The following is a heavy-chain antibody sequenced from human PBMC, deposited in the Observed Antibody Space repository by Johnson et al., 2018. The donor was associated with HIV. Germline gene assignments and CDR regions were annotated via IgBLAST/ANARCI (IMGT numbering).Heavy chain of an antibody. J-gene: IGHJ3*02. CDR2: IWSDGTNK. Sequence: QVQLVESGGGVVQPGRSLRLSCVASGYSFRNSAMHWVRQAPGKGLEWVATIWSDGTNKYYGDSVKGRFTVSRDSSKNTLFLQMTSLRVEDTAVYYCTTAGSSGSSHAFDIWGQGTRVTVSS. CDR3: TTAGSSGSSHAFDI. D-gene: IGHD3-22*01. CDR1: GYSFRNSA. V-gene: IGHV3-33*01.